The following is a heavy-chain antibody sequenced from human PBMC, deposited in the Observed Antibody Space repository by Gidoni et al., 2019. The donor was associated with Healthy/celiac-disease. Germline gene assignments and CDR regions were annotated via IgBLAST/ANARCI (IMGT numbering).Heavy chain of an antibody. V-gene: IGHV3-7*01. Sequence: EVQLVASGGGLVQPGGSLRLSCAASGFTFSSSWMSWVRQAPGKGLEWVANIKQDGSEKYYVDSVKGRFTISRDNAKNSLYLQMNSLRAEDTAVYYCARPSSLRLGELSLARAADAFDIWGQGTMVTVSS. CDR2: IKQDGSEK. J-gene: IGHJ3*02. CDR3: ARPSSLRLGELSLARAADAFDI. D-gene: IGHD3-16*02. CDR1: GFTFSSSW.